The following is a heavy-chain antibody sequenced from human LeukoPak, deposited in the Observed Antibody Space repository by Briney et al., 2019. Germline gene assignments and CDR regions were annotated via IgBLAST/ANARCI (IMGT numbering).Heavy chain of an antibody. CDR3: AGTEHYYYYGMDL. D-gene: IGHD1-1*01. V-gene: IGHV3-21*01. J-gene: IGHJ6*02. CDR2: ISTTGSYI. Sequence: GGSLRLSCAASAFTFSSYSMNWVRQASGKGLEWVSSISTTGSYIYYADSVKGRFTISRDNAKNSLYLQMNSLRAEDTAVYYCAGTEHYYYYGMDLWGQGTLVIVSS. CDR1: AFTFSSYS.